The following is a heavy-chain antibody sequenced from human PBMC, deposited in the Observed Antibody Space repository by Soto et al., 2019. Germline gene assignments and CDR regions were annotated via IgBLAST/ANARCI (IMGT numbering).Heavy chain of an antibody. V-gene: IGHV3-33*01. Sequence: PGGSLRLSCAASGFTFSSYGMHWVRQAPGKGLEWVAVIWYDGSNKYYADSVKGRFTISRDNSKNTLYLQMNSLRAEDTAVYYYARHKFEMPIGGFDECGHGTL. CDR3: ARHKFEMPIGGFDE. CDR1: GFTFSSYG. D-gene: IGHD1-26*01. CDR2: IWYDGSNK. J-gene: IGHJ4*01.